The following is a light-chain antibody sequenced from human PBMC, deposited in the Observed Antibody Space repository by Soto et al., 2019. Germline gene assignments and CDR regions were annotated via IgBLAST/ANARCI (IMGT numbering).Light chain of an antibody. V-gene: IGLV1-40*01. CDR3: QSYDSGLSGRV. CDR2: DNI. J-gene: IGLJ3*02. Sequence: QSVLTQPPSVSGAPGPRITISCAGSASNIGAGYDVHWYQQLPGTAPKLLIYDNINRPSGVPDRVSGSKSGTSASLAITGLQTEDEADYYCQSYDSGLSGRVFGGGTKLTV. CDR1: ASNIGAGYD.